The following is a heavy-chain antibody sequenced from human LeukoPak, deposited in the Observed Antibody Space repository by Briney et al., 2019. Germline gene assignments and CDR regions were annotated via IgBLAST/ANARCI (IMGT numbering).Heavy chain of an antibody. V-gene: IGHV3-20*04. CDR1: GFTFDDYG. J-gene: IGHJ5*02. CDR3: ARDMFAVVPAAIVSWFDP. D-gene: IGHD2-2*02. Sequence: QPGGSLRLSCAAYGFTFDDYGMGWVRQAPGKGLEWVSGINWNGGTTGYADSVKGRFTISRDNAKNSLYLQMNSLRAEDTAVYYCARDMFAVVPAAIVSWFDPWGQGTLVTVSS. CDR2: INWNGGTT.